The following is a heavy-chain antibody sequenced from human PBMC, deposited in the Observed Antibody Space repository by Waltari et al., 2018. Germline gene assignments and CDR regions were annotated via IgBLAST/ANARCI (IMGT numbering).Heavy chain of an antibody. J-gene: IGHJ3*02. CDR3: ARGGAAAPDAFDI. CDR1: GGSISSDY. V-gene: IGHV4-59*01. D-gene: IGHD6-13*01. CDR2: IYYSGST. Sequence: QVQLQESGPGLVKPSEPLSLTCTVSGGSISSDYWSWIRQPPGKGLELIGYIYYSGSTNYNPPLKSRVTISVDTSKNQFSLKLSSVTAADTAVYYCARGGAAAPDAFDIWGQGTMVTVSS.